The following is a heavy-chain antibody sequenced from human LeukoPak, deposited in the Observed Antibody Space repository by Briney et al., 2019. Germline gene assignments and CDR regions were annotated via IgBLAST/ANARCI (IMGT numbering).Heavy chain of an antibody. J-gene: IGHJ3*02. D-gene: IGHD3-22*01. Sequence: SETLSLTCTVSGGSISSGGSYWSWIRQHPGKGLEWIGYIYYSGSAYYNPSLKSRVTISVDTSKNQFSLKLSSVTAADTAVYYCARGKKDYYDSSGYDAFDIWGQGTMVTVSS. V-gene: IGHV4-31*03. CDR2: IYYSGSA. CDR1: GGSISSGGSY. CDR3: ARGKKDYYDSSGYDAFDI.